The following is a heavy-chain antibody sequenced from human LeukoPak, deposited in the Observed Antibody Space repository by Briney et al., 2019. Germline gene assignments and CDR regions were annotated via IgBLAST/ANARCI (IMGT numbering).Heavy chain of an antibody. J-gene: IGHJ4*02. D-gene: IGHD6-13*01. CDR3: AKDWGIAAPYNDY. V-gene: IGHV3-33*06. CDR2: IWYDGSNK. Sequence: GGSLRLSCAASGFTFSIYGMHWVRQAPGKGLEWVAVIWYDGSNKYYADSVKGRFTISRDNSKNTLYLQMNSLRAEDTAVYYCAKDWGIAAPYNDYWGQGTLVTVSS. CDR1: GFTFSIYG.